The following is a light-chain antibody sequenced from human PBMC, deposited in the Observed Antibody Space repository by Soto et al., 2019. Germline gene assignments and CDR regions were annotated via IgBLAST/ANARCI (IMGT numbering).Light chain of an antibody. Sequence: QTVVTQPASVSGSPGQSITISCTGTSSDVGGYNYVSWYQQHPGKAPKLMIYEVSNRPSGVSNRFSGSKSGNTASLTISGLQAEDEADYYCATWDDNLNGYVFGTGTKLTVL. J-gene: IGLJ1*01. CDR3: ATWDDNLNGYV. CDR1: SSDVGGYNY. V-gene: IGLV2-14*01. CDR2: EVS.